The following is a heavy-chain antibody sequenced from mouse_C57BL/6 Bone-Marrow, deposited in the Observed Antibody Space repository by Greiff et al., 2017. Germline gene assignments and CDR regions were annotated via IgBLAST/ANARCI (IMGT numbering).Heavy chain of an antibody. Sequence: VQRVESGAELAKPGASVKVSCKASGYTFTSYWMHWVKQRPGQGLEWIGRIHPSDSDTNYNQKFKGKATLTADKSSSTAYMQLSSLTSEDSAVYYCAIGGHYGEKDYWGQGTTLTVSS. CDR3: AIGGHYGEKDY. CDR1: GYTFTSYW. V-gene: IGHV1-74*01. CDR2: IHPSDSDT. D-gene: IGHD1-1*01. J-gene: IGHJ2*01.